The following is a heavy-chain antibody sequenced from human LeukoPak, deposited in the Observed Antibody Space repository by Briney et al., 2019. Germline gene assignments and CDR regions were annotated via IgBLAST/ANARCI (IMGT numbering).Heavy chain of an antibody. CDR3: ARGLRDRYGMDV. J-gene: IGHJ6*02. CDR2: IHRDGNNI. CDR1: GFTFDTYW. Sequence: GGSLRLSCVASGFTFDTYWVHWVRQAPGKGLVWVSRIHRDGNNINYADFVQGRFTVSRDNAKNTLYLQMHSLRVEDTAMYYCARGLRDRYGMDVWGQGTTVTVSS. V-gene: IGHV3-74*01.